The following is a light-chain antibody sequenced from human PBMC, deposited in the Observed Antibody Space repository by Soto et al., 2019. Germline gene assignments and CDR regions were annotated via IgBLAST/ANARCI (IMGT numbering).Light chain of an antibody. CDR2: DAS. Sequence: DIQMTQAPSSLSASVGDRVTITCRASQNINNYLNWYQQKPGKAPTLLIYDASNLQSGVSSRFSGSGSGTEFTLTISSLQSEDLAIYYCQKSYGPFTFGPGTTVDLK. CDR1: QNINNY. J-gene: IGKJ3*01. V-gene: IGKV1-39*01. CDR3: QKSYGPFT.